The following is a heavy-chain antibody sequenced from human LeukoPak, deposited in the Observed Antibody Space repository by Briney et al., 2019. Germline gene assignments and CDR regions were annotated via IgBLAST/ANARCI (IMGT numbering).Heavy chain of an antibody. CDR2: IYYSGST. J-gene: IGHJ6*03. D-gene: IGHD3-3*01. CDR1: GGSINSSSYY. Sequence: PSETLSLTCTVSGGSINSSSYYWGWIRQPPGKGLEWIGSIYYSGSTYYNPSLKSRVTISVDTSKNQFSLKLSSVTAADTAVYYCAWSGYSTYYYYYYMDVWGKGTTVTVSS. V-gene: IGHV4-39*07. CDR3: AWSGYSTYYYYYYMDV.